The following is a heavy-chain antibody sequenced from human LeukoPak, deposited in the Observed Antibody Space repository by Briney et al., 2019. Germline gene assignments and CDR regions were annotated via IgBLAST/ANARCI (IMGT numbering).Heavy chain of an antibody. D-gene: IGHD1-26*01. CDR2: ISSSSSYI. CDR1: GFTFSSYS. CDR3: TGERVESGFDI. Sequence: GGSLRLSCAASGFTFSSYSMNWVRQAPGKGLEWVSSISSSSSYIYYADSVKGRFTISRDNAKNSLYLQMNSLRVDDTAVHYCTGERVESGFDIWGQGTLVTVSS. J-gene: IGHJ3*02. V-gene: IGHV3-21*01.